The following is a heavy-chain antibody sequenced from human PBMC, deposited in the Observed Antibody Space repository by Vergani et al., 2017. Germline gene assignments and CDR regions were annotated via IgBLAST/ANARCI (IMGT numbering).Heavy chain of an antibody. V-gene: IGHV1-69*06. CDR3: ARAIGSSGWYLGYRVTYFDY. CDR1: GCTFSSYA. J-gene: IGHJ4*02. Sequence: QVQLVQSGAEVKKPGSSVKVSCKASGCTFSSYAISWVRQAPGQGLEGMGGIIPIFGTANYAQTFQGRVTITADKSTSTAYMELSSLRSEDTAVYYGARAIGSSGWYLGYRVTYFDYWGQGTLVTVSS. D-gene: IGHD6-19*01. CDR2: IIPIFGTA.